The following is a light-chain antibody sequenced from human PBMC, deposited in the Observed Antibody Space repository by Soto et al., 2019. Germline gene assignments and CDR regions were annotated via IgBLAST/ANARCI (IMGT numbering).Light chain of an antibody. Sequence: EIVLTQSPGTLSLFAGERATLSCRATQSISSNYLAWYQQKPGQAPRLLIYIASRRATGIPDRFSGSGSGTGFTLTISRLEPEDSALYYCQQYGTSPWTFGQGTKVEIK. CDR2: IAS. J-gene: IGKJ1*01. CDR3: QQYGTSPWT. CDR1: QSISSNY. V-gene: IGKV3-20*01.